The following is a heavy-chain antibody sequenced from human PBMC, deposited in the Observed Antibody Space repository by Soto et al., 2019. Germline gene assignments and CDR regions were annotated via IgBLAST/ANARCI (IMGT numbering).Heavy chain of an antibody. CDR3: ARELRYFDWLYAFDI. CDR1: GGTFSSYT. D-gene: IGHD3-9*01. J-gene: IGHJ3*02. V-gene: IGHV1-69*08. CDR2: IIPILGIA. Sequence: QVQLVQSGAEVKKPGSSVKVSCKASGGTFSSYTISWVRQAPGQGLEWMGRIIPILGIANYAQKFQGRVTITAYKSTSTAYMELSSLRSEDTALYYCARELRYFDWLYAFDIWGQGTMVTVSS.